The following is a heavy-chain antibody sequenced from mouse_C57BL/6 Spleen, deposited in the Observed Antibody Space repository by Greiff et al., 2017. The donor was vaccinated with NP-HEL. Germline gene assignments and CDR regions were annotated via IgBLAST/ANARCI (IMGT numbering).Heavy chain of an antibody. Sequence: QVQLQQSGAELVRPGASVKLSCKASGYTFTDYYINWVKQRPGQGLEWIARIYPGSGNTYYNEKFKGKATLTAEKSSSTAYMQLSSLTSEDSAVYFCARPYYYGSSYDYAMDYWGQGTSVTVSS. V-gene: IGHV1-76*01. J-gene: IGHJ4*01. CDR1: GYTFTDYY. CDR2: IYPGSGNT. D-gene: IGHD1-1*01. CDR3: ARPYYYGSSYDYAMDY.